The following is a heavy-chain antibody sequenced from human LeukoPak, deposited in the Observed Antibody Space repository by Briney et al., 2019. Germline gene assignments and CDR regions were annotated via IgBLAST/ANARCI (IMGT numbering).Heavy chain of an antibody. CDR3: AKDVRVAAYTSYYFDY. CDR2: ISWNSGTI. Sequence: GGSLRLSCAASGFTFNDYAMHWVRQTPGKGLEWVSGISWNSGTIGYADSVKGRFTISRDNAKKSLFLQMNSLRAEDTALYYCAKDVRVAAYTSYYFDYWGQGTLVTVSS. D-gene: IGHD6-19*01. V-gene: IGHV3-9*01. CDR1: GFTFNDYA. J-gene: IGHJ4*02.